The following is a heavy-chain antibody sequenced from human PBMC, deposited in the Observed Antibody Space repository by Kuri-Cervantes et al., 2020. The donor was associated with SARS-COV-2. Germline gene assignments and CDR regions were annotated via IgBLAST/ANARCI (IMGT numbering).Heavy chain of an antibody. CDR3: AKDRYDFWSGYYEGGPFDY. Sequence: LSLTCAASGFTFSSYAMHWVRQAPGKGLEWVAVISYDGSNKYYADSVKGRFTISRDNSKNTLYLQMNSLRAEDTAVYYCAKDRYDFWSGYYEGGPFDYWGQGTLVTVSS. V-gene: IGHV3-30-3*01. D-gene: IGHD3-3*01. CDR2: ISYDGSNK. J-gene: IGHJ4*02. CDR1: GFTFSSYA.